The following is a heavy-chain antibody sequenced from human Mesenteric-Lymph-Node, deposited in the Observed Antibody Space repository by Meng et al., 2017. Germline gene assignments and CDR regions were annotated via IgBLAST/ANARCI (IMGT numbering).Heavy chain of an antibody. CDR3: AKEDSRVRGVHFDS. CDR2: ITGSGTTT. Sequence: GGSLRLSCAASGFTFSTDAMNWVRQAPGEGLEWVSTITGSGTTTYYADSVKGRFTISRDNSKNTVSLQMNSLRADDTAVYYCAKEDSRVRGVHFDSWGQGTLVTVSS. CDR1: GFTFSTDA. J-gene: IGHJ4*02. D-gene: IGHD3-10*01. V-gene: IGHV3-23*01.